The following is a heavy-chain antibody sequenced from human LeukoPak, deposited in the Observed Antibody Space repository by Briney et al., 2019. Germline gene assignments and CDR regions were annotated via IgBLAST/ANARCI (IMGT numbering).Heavy chain of an antibody. CDR1: GFTVSSNY. D-gene: IGHD5-12*01. V-gene: IGHV3-66*01. J-gene: IGHJ4*02. Sequence: GGSLRLSCAASGFTVSSNYMSWVRQAPGKGLEWVSVIYNGGSTYYADSVKGRFTISRDNSKNTLYLQMNSLRAEDTAVYYCARKYSGYDPFDYWGQGTLVTVSS. CDR2: IYNGGST. CDR3: ARKYSGYDPFDY.